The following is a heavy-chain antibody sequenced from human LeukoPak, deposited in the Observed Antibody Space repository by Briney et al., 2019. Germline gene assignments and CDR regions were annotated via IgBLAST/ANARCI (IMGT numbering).Heavy chain of an antibody. D-gene: IGHD5-12*01. CDR3: AKDQKWLRLNWFDP. V-gene: IGHV3-23*01. J-gene: IGHJ5*02. CDR1: GFTFSSYG. CDR2: ISGSGGST. Sequence: GGSLRLSCAASGFTFSSYGMSWVRQAPGKGLEWVSAISGSGGSTYYADSVKGRFTISRDNSKNALYLQMNSLRAEDTAVYYCAKDQKWLRLNWFDPWGQGTLVTVSS.